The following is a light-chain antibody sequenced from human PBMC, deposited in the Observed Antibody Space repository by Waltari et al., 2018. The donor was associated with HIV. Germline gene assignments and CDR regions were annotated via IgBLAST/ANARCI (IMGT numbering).Light chain of an antibody. Sequence: QSVLTQPPSASGTPGQRVTVPCSGSRSNIASNYVYWYQQLPGTAPKLLIYRNYQRPSGVPDRFSGSKSGTSASLAISGLRSEDEADYYCAAWDGSLSNYVFGTGTKVTVL. J-gene: IGLJ1*01. CDR3: AAWDGSLSNYV. CDR1: RSNIASNY. CDR2: RNY. V-gene: IGLV1-47*01.